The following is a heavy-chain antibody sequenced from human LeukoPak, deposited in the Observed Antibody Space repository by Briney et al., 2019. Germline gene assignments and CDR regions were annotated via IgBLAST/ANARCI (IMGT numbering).Heavy chain of an antibody. Sequence: GASVKVSCKASGYTFTGYYMHWVRQAPGQVLEWMGLINPDGGNTNYAQNFQGRVTLTRDTSTSTVYMELSSLRSEDTAIYYCARIRDGYNDAYDLWGQRTVVTVPS. D-gene: IGHD5-24*01. CDR2: INPDGGNT. J-gene: IGHJ3*01. CDR1: GYTFTGYY. V-gene: IGHV1-46*01. CDR3: ARIRDGYNDAYDL.